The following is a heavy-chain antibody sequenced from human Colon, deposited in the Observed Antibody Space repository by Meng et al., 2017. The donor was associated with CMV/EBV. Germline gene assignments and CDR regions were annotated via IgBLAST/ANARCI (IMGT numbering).Heavy chain of an antibody. Sequence: GESLKISCAASGFTFSSYWMSWVRQAPGKGLEWVANIKQDGSEKYYVDSVKGRFTISRDNAKNSLYLQMNSLRAEDTAVYYCAKDYRKRFWPENFDYWGQGTLVTVSS. V-gene: IGHV3-7*01. CDR1: GFTFSSYW. D-gene: IGHD3-3*01. CDR2: IKQDGSEK. J-gene: IGHJ4*02. CDR3: AKDYRKRFWPENFDY.